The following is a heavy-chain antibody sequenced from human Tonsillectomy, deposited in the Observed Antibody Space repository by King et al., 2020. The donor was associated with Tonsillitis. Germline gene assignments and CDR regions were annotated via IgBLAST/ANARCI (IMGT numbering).Heavy chain of an antibody. J-gene: IGHJ4*02. V-gene: IGHV4-31*03. CDR3: ARNRDYGDYVDF. D-gene: IGHD4-17*01. CDR2: IYHSGPT. CDR1: GDSLTSGGYF. Sequence: QLQESGPGLVRPSQTLSLICSVSGDSLTSGGYFWSCIRQHPDKGLEWIGSIYHSGPTYHTPSLRSRLFMSVDTSKNQFSLRLTSVTAADTAVYYCARNRDYGDYVDFWGQGTLVAVSS.